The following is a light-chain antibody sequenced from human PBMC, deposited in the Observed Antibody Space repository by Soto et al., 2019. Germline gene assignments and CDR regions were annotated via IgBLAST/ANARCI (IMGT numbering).Light chain of an antibody. CDR2: DVT. Sequence: QSALTQPASVSGSPGQSITISCTGTSSDIGGYKYVSWYQHHPGTAPKRMIYDVTNRPSGVSNRFSGSKSGNTPSLTISGLQAEELGDYYCTSYASSRTPVVVGGGTQLTVL. J-gene: IGLJ2*01. CDR3: TSYASSRTPVV. V-gene: IGLV2-14*03. CDR1: SSDIGGYKY.